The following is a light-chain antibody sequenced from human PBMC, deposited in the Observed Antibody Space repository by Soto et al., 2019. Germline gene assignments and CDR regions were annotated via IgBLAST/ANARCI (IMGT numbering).Light chain of an antibody. CDR1: QSVSRSY. CDR2: DAS. CDR3: QQYGSSPLT. J-gene: IGKJ4*01. Sequence: EIVMTQSPGTLSLSPGERATLSCRASQSVSRSYLAWYQQKPGQAPRLLIYDASSRATGIPDRFSGSGAGTDFSLTISRLEPDDFAVYYCQQYGSSPLTFGGGTKVEIK. V-gene: IGKV3-20*01.